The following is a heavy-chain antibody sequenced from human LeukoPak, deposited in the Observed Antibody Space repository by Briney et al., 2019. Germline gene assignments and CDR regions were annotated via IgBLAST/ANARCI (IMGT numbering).Heavy chain of an antibody. CDR1: GYSFTSYY. V-gene: IGHV1-46*01. CDR3: ARDGPGYTSSSTDYMDV. Sequence: ASVKVSCKASGYSFTSYYIHWVRRAPGQGLEWMGIINPSSGSTRYAQEFQGRVTLTRDTSTSTVYMEVSSLRSEDTAVYYCARDGPGYTSSSTDYMDVWGKGTTVTVSS. J-gene: IGHJ6*03. D-gene: IGHD6-13*01. CDR2: INPSSGST.